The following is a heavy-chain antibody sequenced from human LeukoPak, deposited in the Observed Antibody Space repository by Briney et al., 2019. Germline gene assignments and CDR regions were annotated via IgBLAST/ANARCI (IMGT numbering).Heavy chain of an antibody. CDR2: ISSSSSYT. V-gene: IGHV3-11*05. Sequence: PGGSLRLSCAASGFTFSSYWMHWVRQAPGKGLEWVSYISSSSSYTNYADSVKGRFTISRDNAENSLYLQMNSLRAEDTAVYYCARDVYYGSGSYFFDYWGQGTLVTVSS. D-gene: IGHD3-10*01. J-gene: IGHJ4*02. CDR1: GFTFSSYW. CDR3: ARDVYYGSGSYFFDY.